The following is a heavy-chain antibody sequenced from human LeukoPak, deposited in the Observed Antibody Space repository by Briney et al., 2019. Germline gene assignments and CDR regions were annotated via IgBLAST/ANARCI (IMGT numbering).Heavy chain of an antibody. Sequence: KPGGSPRLSCAASGFTFSSYSMNWVRQAPGKGLEWVSSISSSSSYIYYADSVKGRFTISRDNAKNSLYLQMNSPRAEDTAVYYCARRNGDYPNNNWFDPWGQGTLVTVSS. D-gene: IGHD4-17*01. CDR3: ARRNGDYPNNNWFDP. V-gene: IGHV3-21*01. CDR2: ISSSSSYI. J-gene: IGHJ5*02. CDR1: GFTFSSYS.